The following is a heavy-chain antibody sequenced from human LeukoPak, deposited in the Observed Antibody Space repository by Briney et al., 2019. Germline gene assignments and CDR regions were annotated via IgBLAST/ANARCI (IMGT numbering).Heavy chain of an antibody. CDR1: GYTFTSYA. J-gene: IGHJ4*02. V-gene: IGHV1-3*01. CDR3: ARAGLAVAGTPFDY. D-gene: IGHD6-19*01. Sequence: ASVKVSCTASGYTFTSYAMHWVRQAPGQRLEWMGWINAGNGNTKYSQKFQGRVTITRDTSASTAYMELSSLRSEDTAVYYCARAGLAVAGTPFDYWGQGTLVTVSS. CDR2: INAGNGNT.